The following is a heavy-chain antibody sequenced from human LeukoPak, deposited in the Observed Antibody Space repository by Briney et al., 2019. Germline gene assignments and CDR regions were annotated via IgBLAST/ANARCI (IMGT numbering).Heavy chain of an antibody. D-gene: IGHD3-22*01. V-gene: IGHV3-30-3*01. Sequence: GGSLRLSCAASGFTFSSYAMHWVRQAPGKGLEWVAVISYDGSNKYYADSVKGRFTISRDNSKNTLYLQMNSLRAEDTAVYYCARDPRGYGGFDPWGQGTLVTVSS. CDR1: GFTFSSYA. CDR2: ISYDGSNK. CDR3: ARDPRGYGGFDP. J-gene: IGHJ5*02.